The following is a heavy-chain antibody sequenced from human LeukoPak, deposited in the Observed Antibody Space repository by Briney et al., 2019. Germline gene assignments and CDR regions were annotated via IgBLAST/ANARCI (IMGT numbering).Heavy chain of an antibody. CDR3: SRARSGYSRAWDDAFDI. V-gene: IGHV3-48*03. CDR2: ISSAASTI. CDR1: GFTFSRYE. Sequence: GGSLRLSCAASGFTFSRYEMKWVRQAPGKGLEWVSYISSAASTIYYADSVKGRFTISRDNAKNSLYLQMNSLRAEDTAVYFCSRARSGYSRAWDDAFDIWGQGTMVIVSS. J-gene: IGHJ3*02. D-gene: IGHD6-19*01.